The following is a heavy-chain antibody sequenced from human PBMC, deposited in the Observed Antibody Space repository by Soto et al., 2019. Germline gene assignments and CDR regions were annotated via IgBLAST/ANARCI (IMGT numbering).Heavy chain of an antibody. V-gene: IGHV1-69*02. D-gene: IGHD2-21*01. CDR1: GGTFSSYT. J-gene: IGHJ2*01. Sequence: VQLVQSGAEVKKPGASVKVSCTASGGTFSSYTISWVRQATGPVLEWMGRLIPILGIANYAQKFQGRVTITADKATSTAYMEVGSLRSEYTAVYYGARAHGERCGGDCLRGSFGLCGGGTLLTFAS. CDR3: ARAHGERCGGDCLRGSFGL. CDR2: LIPILGIA.